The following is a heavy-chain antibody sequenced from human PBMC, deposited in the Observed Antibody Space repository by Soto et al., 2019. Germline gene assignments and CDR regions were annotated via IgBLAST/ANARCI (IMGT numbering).Heavy chain of an antibody. CDR2: IYYSGST. CDR1: GGSISSGDYY. J-gene: IGHJ6*02. D-gene: IGHD3-10*01. V-gene: IGHV4-30-4*01. CDR3: ARDGRNYYGSAMDV. Sequence: SETLSLTCTVSGGSISSGDYYWSWIRQPPGKGLEWIGYIYYSGSTYYNPSLKSRVTISVDTSKNQFSLKLSSVTAADTAVYYCARDGRNYYGSAMDVWGQGTTVTVSS.